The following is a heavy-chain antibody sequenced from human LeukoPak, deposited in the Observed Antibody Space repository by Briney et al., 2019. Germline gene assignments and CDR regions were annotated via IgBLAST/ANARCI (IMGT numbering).Heavy chain of an antibody. J-gene: IGHJ4*02. Sequence: PGGSLRLSCAASGFTVSSHFMSWVRQPPGKGLEWIESIYYSGSTYYNPSLKSRVTISVDTSKNQFSLKLSSVTAADTAVYYCARWYYDILTGYYVHFDYWGQGILVTVSS. D-gene: IGHD3-9*01. CDR2: IYYSGST. CDR1: GFTVSSHF. V-gene: IGHV4-39*01. CDR3: ARWYYDILTGYYVHFDY.